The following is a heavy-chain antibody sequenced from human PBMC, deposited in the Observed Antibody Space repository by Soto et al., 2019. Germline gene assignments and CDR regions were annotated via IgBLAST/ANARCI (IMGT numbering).Heavy chain of an antibody. CDR1: GFTFENYA. D-gene: IGHD3-3*01. CDR3: AKDSWAIFGVPAGEYYAMDV. CDR2: ISGSGGTT. J-gene: IGHJ6*02. V-gene: IGHV3-23*01. Sequence: GGSLRLSCVASGFTFENYAMSWVRQAPGKGLEWVSAISGSGGTTYYSDSVKGRFTISRDNSKNTVYLQMNDLRVEDAAEYFCAKDSWAIFGVPAGEYYAMDVWGQGTTVTVS.